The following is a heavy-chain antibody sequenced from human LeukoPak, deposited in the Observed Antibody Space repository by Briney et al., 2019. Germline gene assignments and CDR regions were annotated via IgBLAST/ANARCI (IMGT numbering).Heavy chain of an antibody. CDR2: INTNTGNP. Sequence: GASVKVSCKASGYTFTSYAMNWVRQAPGQGLEWMGWINTNTGNPTYAQGFTGRFVFSLDTSVSTAYLQISSLKAEDTAVYYCARALPDYSQLPSEAFDIWGQGTMVTVSS. V-gene: IGHV7-4-1*02. D-gene: IGHD1-1*01. CDR1: GYTFTSYA. J-gene: IGHJ3*02. CDR3: ARALPDYSQLPSEAFDI.